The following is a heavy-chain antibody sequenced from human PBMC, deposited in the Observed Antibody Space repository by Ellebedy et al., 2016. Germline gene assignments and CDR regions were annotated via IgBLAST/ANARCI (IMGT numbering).Heavy chain of an antibody. CDR3: ARGKWLVSYDDY. Sequence: ASVKVSCKASGYTFTSYAMHWVRQAPGQRLEWMGWINAGNGNTKYSQKFQGRVTMTTDPSTSTAYMELRSLRSEDTAVYYCARGKWLVSYDDYWGQGTLVTVSS. V-gene: IGHV1-3*01. D-gene: IGHD6-19*01. CDR2: INAGNGNT. CDR1: GYTFTSYA. J-gene: IGHJ4*02.